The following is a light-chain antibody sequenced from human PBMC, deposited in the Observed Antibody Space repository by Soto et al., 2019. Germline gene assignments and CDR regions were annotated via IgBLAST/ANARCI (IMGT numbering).Light chain of an antibody. J-gene: IGLJ1*01. CDR1: SSDVGGYNY. Sequence: QSALTQPASVSGSPGQSITISCTGTSSDVGGYNYVFWYQQHPGKAPKLMIYDVSNRPSGVSNRFSGSKSGNTASLTISGLQAEDDADYYCSSYTSSTFLYVFGTGTKVTVL. CDR3: SSYTSSTFLYV. V-gene: IGLV2-14*01. CDR2: DVS.